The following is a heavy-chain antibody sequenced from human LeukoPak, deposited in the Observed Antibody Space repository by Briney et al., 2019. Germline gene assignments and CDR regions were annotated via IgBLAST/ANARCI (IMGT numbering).Heavy chain of an antibody. Sequence: ASVKVSCKASGYTFTSYDINWVRQATGQGLEWMGWMNPNSGNTGYAQKFQGRVTMTRNTSISTAYMELSSLRSEDTAVYYCARSPDYYDSSGYYYFDYWGQGTLVTVSS. CDR2: MNPNSGNT. D-gene: IGHD3-22*01. CDR1: GYTFTSYD. V-gene: IGHV1-8*01. CDR3: ARSPDYYDSSGYYYFDY. J-gene: IGHJ4*02.